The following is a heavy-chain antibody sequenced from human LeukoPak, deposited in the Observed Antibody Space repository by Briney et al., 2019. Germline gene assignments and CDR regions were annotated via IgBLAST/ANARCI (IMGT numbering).Heavy chain of an antibody. CDR3: ARELITMVRGVIITYYYYGMDV. CDR2: ISSSSSYI. CDR1: GFTFSSYS. J-gene: IGHJ6*02. Sequence: GGSLRLSCAASGFTFSSYSMSWVRQAPGKGLEWVSSISSSSSYIYYADSVKGRFTISRDNAKNSLYLQMNSLRAEDTAVYYCARELITMVRGVIITYYYYGMDVWGQGTTVTVSS. D-gene: IGHD3-10*01. V-gene: IGHV3-21*01.